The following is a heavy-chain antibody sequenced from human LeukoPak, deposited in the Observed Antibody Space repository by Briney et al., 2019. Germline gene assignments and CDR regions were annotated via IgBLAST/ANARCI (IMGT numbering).Heavy chain of an antibody. V-gene: IGHV1-69*13. Sequence: ASVKVSCKASGGTFSSYATSWVRQAPGQGLEWMGGIIPIFGTANYAQKFQGRVTITADESTSTAYMELSSLRSEDTAVYYCARDEVGALKDYYYGMDVWGQGTTVTVSS. CDR3: ARDEVGALKDYYYGMDV. CDR1: GGTFSSYA. CDR2: IIPIFGTA. D-gene: IGHD1-26*01. J-gene: IGHJ6*02.